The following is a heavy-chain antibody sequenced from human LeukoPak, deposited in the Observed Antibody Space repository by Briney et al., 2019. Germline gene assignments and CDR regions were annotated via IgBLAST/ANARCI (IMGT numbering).Heavy chain of an antibody. CDR2: VDPEDGET. CDR3: ATGYSSSWYSGYGMDV. J-gene: IGHJ6*02. D-gene: IGHD6-13*01. CDR1: GYTFTDYY. V-gene: IGHV1-69-2*01. Sequence: ATVKISCKVSGYTFTDYYMHWVQQAPGKGLEWMGFVDPEDGETIYAEKFQGRVTITADTSTDTAYMELSSLRSEDTAVYYCATGYSSSWYSGYGMDVWGQGTTVPVSS.